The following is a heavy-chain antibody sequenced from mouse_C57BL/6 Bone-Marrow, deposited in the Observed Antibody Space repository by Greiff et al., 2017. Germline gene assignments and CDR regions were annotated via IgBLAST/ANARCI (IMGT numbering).Heavy chain of an antibody. Sequence: VQLQQSGPGLVQPSQSLSITCTVSGFSLTSYGVHWVRQSPGKGLEWLGVIWSGGSTDYNAAFISRLSISKDNSKSQVFFKMNSLRADDTAIYYCARKGYDYAWFAYWGQGTLVTVSA. V-gene: IGHV2-2*01. D-gene: IGHD2-4*01. CDR3: ARKGYDYAWFAY. CDR1: GFSLTSYG. J-gene: IGHJ3*01. CDR2: IWSGGST.